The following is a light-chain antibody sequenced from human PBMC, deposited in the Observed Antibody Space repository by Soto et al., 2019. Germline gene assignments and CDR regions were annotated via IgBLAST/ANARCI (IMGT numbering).Light chain of an antibody. CDR2: EAS. Sequence: DIQLTQSPPSLSASVGYRVTITCRSSQSINSHLNWYKQKTGKATKLLIFEASSLYSGVPSRFRGSGSGTDFTVTITSPQPEDSATYSWQQSYSITSFGGATKLDIK. CDR1: QSINSH. CDR3: QQSYSITS. J-gene: IGKJ4*01. V-gene: IGKV1-39*01.